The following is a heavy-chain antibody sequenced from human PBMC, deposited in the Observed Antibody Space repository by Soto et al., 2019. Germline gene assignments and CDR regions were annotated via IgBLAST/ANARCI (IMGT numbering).Heavy chain of an antibody. CDR1: GFTFASYA. J-gene: IGHJ4*02. V-gene: IGHV3-23*01. Sequence: EVQLLESGGRLIRPGGSLRLSCRASGFTFASYAMSWVRQAPGKGLEWVSAIVASGSSTYYADSVRGRFTISRDNSKNTLYLQLNSLRADDTAVYYCSNGPYYDTLTRYYDSDWGQGTLVTVSS. CDR3: SNGPYYDTLTRYYDSD. D-gene: IGHD3-9*01. CDR2: IVASGSST.